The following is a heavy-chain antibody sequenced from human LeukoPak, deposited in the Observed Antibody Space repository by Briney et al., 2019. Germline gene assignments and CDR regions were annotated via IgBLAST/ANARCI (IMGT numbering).Heavy chain of an antibody. CDR2: IYPGDSDT. J-gene: IGHJ4*02. V-gene: IGHV5-51*01. D-gene: IGHD3-3*01. CDR1: GYTFSSYW. Sequence: GESLRISCKGSGYTFSSYWIGWARQLPGKGLEWVGIIYPGDSDTRYSPSLQGQVTISVDTSIGTAYLQWSSLKASDTAIYYCARQNDFRLDYWGQGTLVTVSS. CDR3: ARQNDFRLDY.